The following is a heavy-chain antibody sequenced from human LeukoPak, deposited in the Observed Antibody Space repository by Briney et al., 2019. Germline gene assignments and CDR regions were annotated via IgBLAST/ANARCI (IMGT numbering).Heavy chain of an antibody. V-gene: IGHV4-59*01. Sequence: SETLSLTCTVSGGSISSFYWSWIRQPAGKGLEWIGYIYYSGSTNYNPSLKSRVTISVDTSKNQFSLKLSSVTAADTAVYYCTSLNSGYGGWFDHWGQGTLVTVSS. CDR3: TSLNSGYGGWFDH. J-gene: IGHJ5*02. CDR2: IYYSGST. D-gene: IGHD5-12*01. CDR1: GGSISSFY.